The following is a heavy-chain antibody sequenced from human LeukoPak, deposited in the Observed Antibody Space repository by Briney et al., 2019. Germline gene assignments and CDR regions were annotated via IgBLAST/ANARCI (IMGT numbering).Heavy chain of an antibody. CDR3: VRDLLGFDY. CDR2: ISSSSS. CDR1: GFTFSTYS. V-gene: IGHV3-21*01. J-gene: IGHJ4*02. Sequence: PGGSLRLSCAASGFTFSTYSMNWVRQAPGKGLEWVSSISSSSSGSADSVKGRFTISRDNAKNSLYLQMDSLRVEDTAVYYCVRDLLGFDYWGQGTLVTVSS. D-gene: IGHD3-10*01.